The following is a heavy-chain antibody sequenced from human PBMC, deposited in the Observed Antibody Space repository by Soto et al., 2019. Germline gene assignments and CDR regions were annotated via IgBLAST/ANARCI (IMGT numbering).Heavy chain of an antibody. CDR2: IFYSGST. CDR3: ARAPGDYFDY. CDR1: GGSISSGGYY. J-gene: IGHJ4*02. V-gene: IGHV4-31*03. Sequence: QVQLQESGPGLVKPSQTLSLTCTVSGGSISSGGYYWSWIRQHPEKGLEWIGYIFYSGSTYYNPSLESRVNISVDTSKNQFSLKLSSVTAADTAVYYCARAPGDYFDYWGQGTLVTVSS.